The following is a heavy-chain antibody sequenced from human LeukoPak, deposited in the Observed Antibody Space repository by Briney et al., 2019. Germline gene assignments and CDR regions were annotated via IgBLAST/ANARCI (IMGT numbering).Heavy chain of an antibody. V-gene: IGHV4-61*02. CDR1: GNSISSGDNY. J-gene: IGHJ3*02. Sequence: SETLSLTCTVSGNSISSGDNYWSWIRQPAGKGLEWIGRIYTSGSTNYNPSLKSRVTMSVDTSKNQFSLKLSSVTAADTAVYYCARVYYGSGSYSAFDIWGQGTMVTVSS. CDR2: IYTSGST. CDR3: ARVYYGSGSYSAFDI. D-gene: IGHD3-10*01.